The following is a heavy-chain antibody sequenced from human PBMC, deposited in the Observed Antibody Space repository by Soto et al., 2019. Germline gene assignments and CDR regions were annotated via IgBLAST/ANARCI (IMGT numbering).Heavy chain of an antibody. Sequence: LRLSCAASGFTFSSYWMSWVRQAPGKGLEWVANIKQDGSEKYYVDSVKGRFTISRDNAKNSLYPQMNSLRAEDTAVYYCARGAHWYDSSGYRYFDYWGQGTLVTVSS. V-gene: IGHV3-7*03. D-gene: IGHD3-22*01. CDR2: IKQDGSEK. CDR1: GFTFSSYW. J-gene: IGHJ4*02. CDR3: ARGAHWYDSSGYRYFDY.